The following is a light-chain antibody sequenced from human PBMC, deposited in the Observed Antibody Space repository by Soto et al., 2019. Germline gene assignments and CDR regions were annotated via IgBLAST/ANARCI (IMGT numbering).Light chain of an antibody. Sequence: DIVMSQTPLSLSVTPGQPASISCRSSQSLLSSGGETYLFWYLQRPGQSTQLLIYEVSNRISAVPDRFSGSGSGTDFTLKISRVEADDAGVYYCMQSTQLPLTFGQGTRLEVK. CDR2: EVS. V-gene: IGKV2D-29*02. J-gene: IGKJ5*01. CDR1: QSLLSSGGETY. CDR3: MQSTQLPLT.